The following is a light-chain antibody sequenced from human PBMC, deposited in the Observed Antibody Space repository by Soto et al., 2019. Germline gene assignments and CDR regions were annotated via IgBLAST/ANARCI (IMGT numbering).Light chain of an antibody. CDR1: QSVSSN. CDR3: KQYDNWLT. J-gene: IGKJ4*01. CDR2: GAS. Sequence: EILMTQSPATLSVSPGERPTLSCRASQSVSSNLAWYQQKPGQAPRLLIYGASTRATGIPATFSGSGSGTDFTLTISSLQSEDFAVYYCKQYDNWLTFGGGTKVDIK. V-gene: IGKV3-15*01.